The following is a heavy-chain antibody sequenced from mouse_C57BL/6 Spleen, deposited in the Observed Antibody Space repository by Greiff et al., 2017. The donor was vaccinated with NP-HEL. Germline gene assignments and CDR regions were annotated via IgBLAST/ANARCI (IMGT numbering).Heavy chain of an antibody. Sequence: VQLQQPGAELVMPGASVKLSCKASGYTFTSYWMHWVKQRPGQGLEWIGEIDPSDSYTNYNQKFKGKSTLTVDKSSSTAYMQLSSLTSEDSAVYYCARLITAHYFDYWGQGTTLTVSS. CDR1: GYTFTSYW. V-gene: IGHV1-69*01. CDR3: ARLITAHYFDY. J-gene: IGHJ2*01. D-gene: IGHD2-4*01. CDR2: IDPSDSYT.